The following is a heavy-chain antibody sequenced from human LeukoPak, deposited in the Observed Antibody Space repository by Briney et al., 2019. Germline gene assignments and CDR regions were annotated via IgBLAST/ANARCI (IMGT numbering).Heavy chain of an antibody. V-gene: IGHV4-34*01. Sequence: PSETLSLTCAVYGGSFSGYYWSWIRQPPGKGLEWIGEINHSGSTNYNPSLKSRVTISVDTSKNQFPLKLSSVTAADTAVYYCARAGYSSSWSLYYYYGMDVWGQGTTVTVSS. CDR3: ARAGYSSSWSLYYYYGMDV. J-gene: IGHJ6*02. CDR2: INHSGST. D-gene: IGHD6-13*01. CDR1: GGSFSGYY.